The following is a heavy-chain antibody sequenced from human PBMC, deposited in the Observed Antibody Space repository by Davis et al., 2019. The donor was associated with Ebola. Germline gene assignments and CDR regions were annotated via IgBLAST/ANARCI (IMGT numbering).Heavy chain of an antibody. D-gene: IGHD1-26*01. CDR1: GFTFSSYA. V-gene: IGHV3-23*01. J-gene: IGHJ3*02. Sequence: GESLKISCAASGFTFSSYAMSWVRQAPGKGLEWVSAISGSGGSTYYADSVKGRFTISRDNSKNTLYLQMNSLRAEDTAVYYCASLLWELGPPDAFDIWGQGTMVTVSS. CDR3: ASLLWELGPPDAFDI. CDR2: ISGSGGST.